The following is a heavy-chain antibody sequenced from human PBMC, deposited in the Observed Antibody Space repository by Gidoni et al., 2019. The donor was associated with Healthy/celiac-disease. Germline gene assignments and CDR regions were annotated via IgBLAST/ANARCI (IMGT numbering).Heavy chain of an antibody. CDR3: ASNYYDSSGHGWFDP. J-gene: IGHJ5*02. D-gene: IGHD3-22*01. V-gene: IGHV4-34*01. Sequence: GLEWIGEINHSGSTNYNPSLKSRVTISVDTSKNQFSLKLSSVTAADTAVYYCASNYYDSSGHGWFDPWGQGTLVTVSS. CDR2: INHSGST.